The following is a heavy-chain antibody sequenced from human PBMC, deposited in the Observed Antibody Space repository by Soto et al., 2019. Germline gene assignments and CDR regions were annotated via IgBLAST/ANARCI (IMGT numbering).Heavy chain of an antibody. CDR2: ISGTSAGAGT. CDR1: GFTFTTYA. D-gene: IGHD6-25*01. V-gene: IGHV3-23*01. CDR3: AKGRGSGPPYYFDY. Sequence: EVQLLESGGGLVQPGGSLRLSCAASGFTFTTYAMSWVRQAPGKGLEWVSVISGTSAGAGTSYADSVQGRLTISRDNSKNTLYLKMNSLRAEDTAVYYCAKGRGSGPPYYFDYWGQGTLVTVSS. J-gene: IGHJ4*02.